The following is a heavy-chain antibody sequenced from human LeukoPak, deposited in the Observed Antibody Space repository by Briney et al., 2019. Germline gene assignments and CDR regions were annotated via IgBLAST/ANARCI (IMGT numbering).Heavy chain of an antibody. J-gene: IGHJ4*02. D-gene: IGHD3-3*01. Sequence: GASVKVSCKASGYTFTGYYMHWVRQAPGQGLEWMGWINPNSGGTNYAQKFQGRVTMTRDTSISTAYMELSRLRSDDTAVYYCARDSYYDFWSGYSVYWGQGTLVTVSS. CDR1: GYTFTGYY. V-gene: IGHV1-2*02. CDR2: INPNSGGT. CDR3: ARDSYYDFWSGYSVY.